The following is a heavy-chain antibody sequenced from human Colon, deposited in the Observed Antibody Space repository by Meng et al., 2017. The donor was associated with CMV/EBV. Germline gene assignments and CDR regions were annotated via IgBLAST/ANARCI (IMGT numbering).Heavy chain of an antibody. Sequence: SETLSLTCAVSGDSISTNSAAWNWIRLSPTRGLEWLGRTYYGSSRSNWYNDYALSVKGRITISPDASKNQFSLQLNSVTPEDTAVYYCARVLLWFGGGQYYGMDVWGQGTTVTVSS. CDR1: GDSISTNSAA. D-gene: IGHD3-10*01. CDR3: ARVLLWFGGGQYYGMDV. V-gene: IGHV6-1*01. J-gene: IGHJ6*02. CDR2: TYYGSSRSNWYN.